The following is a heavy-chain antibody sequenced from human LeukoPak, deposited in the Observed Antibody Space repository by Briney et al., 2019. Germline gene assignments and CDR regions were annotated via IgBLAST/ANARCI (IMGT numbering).Heavy chain of an antibody. Sequence: ASVKVSCKASGYTFTSYDINWVRQATGQGLEWMGWMNPNSGNTGYAQKFQGRVTMTRNTSISTAYMELSSLRSEDTAVYYCAGGYDSSGYYLDWGQGTLVTVSS. D-gene: IGHD3-22*01. J-gene: IGHJ4*02. CDR1: GYTFTSYD. CDR3: AGGYDSSGYYLD. CDR2: MNPNSGNT. V-gene: IGHV1-8*01.